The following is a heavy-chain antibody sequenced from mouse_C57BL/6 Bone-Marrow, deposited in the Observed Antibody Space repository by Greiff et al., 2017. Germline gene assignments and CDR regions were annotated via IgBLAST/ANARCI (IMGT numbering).Heavy chain of an antibody. J-gene: IGHJ3*01. CDR1: GYTFTDYY. D-gene: IGHD3-2*02. CDR2: INPNNGGT. V-gene: IGHV1-26*01. Sequence: VQLKESGPELVKPGASVKISCKASGYTFTDYYMNWVKQSHGKSLEWIGDINPNNGGTSYNQKFKGKATLTVDKSSSTAYMELRSLTSEDSAVYYCAAAQALFAYWGQGTLVTVSA. CDR3: AAAQALFAY.